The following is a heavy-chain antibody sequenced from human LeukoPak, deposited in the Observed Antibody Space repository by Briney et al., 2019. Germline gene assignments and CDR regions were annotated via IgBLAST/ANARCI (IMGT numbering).Heavy chain of an antibody. D-gene: IGHD3-22*01. CDR1: GGSFSGYY. V-gene: IGHV4-34*01. J-gene: IGHJ4*02. Sequence: SETLSLTCAVYGGSFSGYYWSWIRQPPGKGLEWIGEINHSGSTNYNPSLKSRVTISVGTSKNQFSLKLSSVTAADTAVYYCARWSYDSSGYSDYWGQGTLVTVSS. CDR2: INHSGST. CDR3: ARWSYDSSGYSDY.